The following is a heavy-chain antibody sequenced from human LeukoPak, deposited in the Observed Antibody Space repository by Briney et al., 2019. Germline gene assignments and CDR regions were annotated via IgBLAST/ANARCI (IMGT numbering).Heavy chain of an antibody. CDR1: GYTFTSYG. CDR2: MNPNSGNT. CDR3: ARVGYYDSSGYDDAFDI. D-gene: IGHD3-22*01. Sequence: SVKVSCKASGYTFTSYGISWVRQAPGQGLEWVGWMNPNSGNTGYAQKFQGRVTMTRNTSISTAYMELSSLRSEDTAVYYCARVGYYDSSGYDDAFDIWGQGTMVTVSS. V-gene: IGHV1-8*01. J-gene: IGHJ3*02.